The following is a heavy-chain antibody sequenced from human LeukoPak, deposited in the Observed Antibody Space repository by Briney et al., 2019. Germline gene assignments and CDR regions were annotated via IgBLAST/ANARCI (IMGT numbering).Heavy chain of an antibody. J-gene: IGHJ4*02. V-gene: IGHV4-4*07. CDR2: IYTSGST. Sequence: SETLSLTCTVSGGSISSYYWSWIRQPAGKGLEWIGRIYTSGSTNYNPSLKSRVTMSVDTSKSQFSLKLSSVTAADTAVYYCARVGSIAVAGTLHYYFDYWGQGTLVTVSS. CDR3: ARVGSIAVAGTLHYYFDY. D-gene: IGHD6-19*01. CDR1: GGSISSYY.